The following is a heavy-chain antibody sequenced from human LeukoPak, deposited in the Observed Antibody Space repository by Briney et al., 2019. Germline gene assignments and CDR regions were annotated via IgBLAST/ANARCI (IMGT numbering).Heavy chain of an antibody. CDR1: GFTFNNYW. CDR2: ISVGSDVI. CDR3: AKSHVSTATGTGRYFDY. Sequence: GGSLRLSCAASGFTFNNYWMSWVRQAPGKGLEWVSAISVGSDVIYYADSVKGRFAISRDNSKHTVYLQMDSLRAEDTAVYYCAKSHVSTATGTGRYFDYWGQGTLVTVSS. D-gene: IGHD3-9*01. J-gene: IGHJ4*02. V-gene: IGHV3-23*01.